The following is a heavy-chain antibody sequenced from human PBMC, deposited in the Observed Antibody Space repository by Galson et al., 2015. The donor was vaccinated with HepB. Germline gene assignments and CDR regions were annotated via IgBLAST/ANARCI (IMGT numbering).Heavy chain of an antibody. CDR3: ARENCSGGSCSLGRTAFGI. D-gene: IGHD2-15*01. CDR2: INPNSGGT. J-gene: IGHJ3*02. Sequence: SVKVSCKASGYTFTGYYMHWVRQAPGQGLEWMGRINPNSGGTNYAQKFQGRVTMTRDTSISTAYMELSRLRSDDTVVYYCARENCSGGSCSLGRTAFGIWGQGTMVTVSS. CDR1: GYTFTGYY. V-gene: IGHV1-2*05.